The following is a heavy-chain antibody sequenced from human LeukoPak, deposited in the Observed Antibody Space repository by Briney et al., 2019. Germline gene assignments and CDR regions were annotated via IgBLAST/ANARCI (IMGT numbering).Heavy chain of an antibody. CDR1: GFSFSSYT. V-gene: IGHV3-23*01. CDR2: ISGDDERR. CDR3: AKVNWYYNSGTYAGDC. J-gene: IGHJ4*02. Sequence: GESQRLSCTASGFSFSSYTMMWVRQAPGKGLEWVSSISGDDERRFYADSVKGRFAISKDNSQNTVYLQLNSLRVEDTAVYYCAKVNWYYNSGTYAGDCWGQGTLVTVSS. D-gene: IGHD3-10*01.